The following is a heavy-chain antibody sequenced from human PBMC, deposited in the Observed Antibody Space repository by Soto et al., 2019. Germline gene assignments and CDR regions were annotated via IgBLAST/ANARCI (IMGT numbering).Heavy chain of an antibody. V-gene: IGHV3-33*01. J-gene: IGHJ4*02. Sequence: GGSLRLSCAASGFTFSSYGMHWVRQAPGKGLEWVAVIWYDGSNKYYADSVKGRFTISRDNSKNTLYLQMNSLRAEDTAVYYCARTTSFSITGTVLPGAPFDYWGQGTLVTVSS. CDR2: IWYDGSNK. CDR1: GFTFSSYG. D-gene: IGHD1-7*01. CDR3: ARTTSFSITGTVLPGAPFDY.